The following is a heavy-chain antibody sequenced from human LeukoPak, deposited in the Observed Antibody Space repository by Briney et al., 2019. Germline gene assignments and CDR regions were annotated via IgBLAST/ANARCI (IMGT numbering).Heavy chain of an antibody. V-gene: IGHV1-8*01. Sequence: ASVKVSCKASGYTFTSYDINWVRQATGQGLEWMGWMNPSSGNTGYAQKFQGRVTMTRNTSISTAYMELSSLRSEDTAVYYCLGYCSGGSCRALSAFDIWGQGTMVTVSS. CDR3: LGYCSGGSCRALSAFDI. J-gene: IGHJ3*02. CDR1: GYTFTSYD. D-gene: IGHD2-15*01. CDR2: MNPSSGNT.